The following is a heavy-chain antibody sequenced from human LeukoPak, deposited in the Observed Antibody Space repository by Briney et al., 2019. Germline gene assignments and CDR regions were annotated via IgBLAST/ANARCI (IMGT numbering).Heavy chain of an antibody. D-gene: IGHD6-13*01. Sequence: SETLSLTCTVSGDSISRNYWSWIRQPPGKGLEWVGYVYYSGRTDYNPSLQSRVTLSVDTSKNQFSLKLTAVTAEDPVLYYWARGVFSSSCYDYWGQGTLVTVSS. CDR3: ARGVFSSSCYDY. CDR2: VYYSGRT. J-gene: IGHJ4*02. V-gene: IGHV4-59*01. CDR1: GDSISRNY.